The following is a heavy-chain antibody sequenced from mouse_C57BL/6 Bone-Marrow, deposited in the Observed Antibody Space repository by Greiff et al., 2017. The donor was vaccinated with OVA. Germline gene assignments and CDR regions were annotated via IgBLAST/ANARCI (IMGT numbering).Heavy chain of an antibody. CDR3: VRHASYDQGAMDY. CDR1: GFSFNTYA. Sequence: EVKLMESGGGLVQPKGSLKLSCAASGFSFNTYAMNWVRQAPGKGLEWVARIRSKSNNYATYYADSVKDRFTISRDDSESMLYLQMNNLKTEDTAMYYCVRHASYDQGAMDYWGQGTSVTVSS. D-gene: IGHD2-12*01. CDR2: IRSKSNNYAT. V-gene: IGHV10-1*01. J-gene: IGHJ4*01.